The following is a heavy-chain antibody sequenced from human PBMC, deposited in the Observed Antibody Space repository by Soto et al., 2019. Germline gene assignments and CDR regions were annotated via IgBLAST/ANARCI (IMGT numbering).Heavy chain of an antibody. J-gene: IGHJ4*02. D-gene: IGHD6-19*01. CDR2: INPNSGGT. CDR1: GYTFTGYY. CDR3: ATSIAVAGHAAPYFDY. V-gene: IGHV1-2*04. Sequence: SVKVSCKASGYTFTGYYMHWVRQAPGQGLEWMGWINPNSGGTNYAQKFQGWVTMTRDTSISTAYMELSRLRSDDTAVYYCATSIAVAGHAAPYFDYWGQGTLVTVSS.